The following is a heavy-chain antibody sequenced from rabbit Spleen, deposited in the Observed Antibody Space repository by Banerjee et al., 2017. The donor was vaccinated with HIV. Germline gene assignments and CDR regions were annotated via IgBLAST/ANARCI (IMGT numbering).Heavy chain of an antibody. J-gene: IGHJ4*01. Sequence: QLEESAGGLVQPGGSLTLTCTASGFSISSYYMNWVRQAPGKGLEWIGYIDPVFGITYYANWVNGRFSISRENAQNTVFLQMTSLTAADTATYFCARDGAGDADYGPYYLNLWGPGTLVTVS. CDR1: GFSISSYY. D-gene: IGHD2-1*01. V-gene: IGHV1S7*01. CDR3: ARDGAGDADYGPYYLNL. CDR2: IDPVFGIT.